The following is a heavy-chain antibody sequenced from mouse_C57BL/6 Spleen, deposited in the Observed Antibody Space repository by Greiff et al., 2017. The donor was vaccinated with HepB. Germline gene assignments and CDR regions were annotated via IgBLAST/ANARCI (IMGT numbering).Heavy chain of an antibody. D-gene: IGHD2-5*01. V-gene: IGHV1-50*01. J-gene: IGHJ4*01. Sequence: QVQLQQPGAELVKPGASVKLSCKASGYTFTSYWMQWVKQRPGQGLEWIGEIDPSDSYTNYNQKFKGKATLTVDTSSSTAYMQLSSLTSEDSAVYYCARRKDYSNLYYAMDYWGQGTSVTVSS. CDR1: GYTFTSYW. CDR2: IDPSDSYT. CDR3: ARRKDYSNLYYAMDY.